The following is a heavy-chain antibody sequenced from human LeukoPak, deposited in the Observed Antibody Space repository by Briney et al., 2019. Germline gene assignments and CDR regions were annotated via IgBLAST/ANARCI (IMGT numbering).Heavy chain of an antibody. CDR2: FDPEDGET. CDR1: GYTLTELS. D-gene: IGHD2-15*01. Sequence: ASVKVSCKVSGYTLTELSMHWVRQAPGKGLEWMGGFDPEDGETIYAQKFQGRVTMTEDTSTDTAYMELSSPRSEDTAVYYCATDLSYCSGGSCYGLFDYWGQGTLVTVSS. V-gene: IGHV1-24*01. J-gene: IGHJ4*02. CDR3: ATDLSYCSGGSCYGLFDY.